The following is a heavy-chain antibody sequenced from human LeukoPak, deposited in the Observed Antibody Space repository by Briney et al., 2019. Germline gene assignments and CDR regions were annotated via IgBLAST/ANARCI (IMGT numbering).Heavy chain of an antibody. J-gene: IGHJ4*02. CDR3: ARVVPGYSSGWYPDY. V-gene: IGHV3-74*01. CDR1: GFTFSDYL. Sequence: GGSLRLSCAASGFTFSDYLMHWVRQAPGKGLVWVSRISSDGSTTNCADSVKGRFTISRDNAKNTLSLQMNSLRAEDTAVYYCARVVPGYSSGWYPDYWGEGTLVTVSS. D-gene: IGHD6-19*01. CDR2: ISSDGSTT.